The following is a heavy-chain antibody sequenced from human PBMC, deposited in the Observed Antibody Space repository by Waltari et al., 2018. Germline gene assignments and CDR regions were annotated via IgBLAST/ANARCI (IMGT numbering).Heavy chain of an antibody. D-gene: IGHD3-22*01. CDR3: ARAPYYYDSSGSNSGAFDV. V-gene: IGHV7-4-1*02. CDR2: INTKTGHP. J-gene: IGHJ3*01. CDR1: GYSFRTYA. Sequence: QVQLVQFGSELKKPGASLNVSCKASGYSFRTYAMNWVRQAPGQGLEWMGWINTKTGHPTYAQGFTGRFVFSLDTSVSTAYLQISGLKTEDTAVYYCARAPYYYDSSGSNSGAFDVWGPGTMVTVSS.